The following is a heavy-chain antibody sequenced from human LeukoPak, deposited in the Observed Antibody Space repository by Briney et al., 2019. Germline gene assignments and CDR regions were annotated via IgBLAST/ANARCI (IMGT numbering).Heavy chain of an antibody. J-gene: IGHJ4*02. CDR1: GGTFSSYA. CDR3: ARDFLDHGDYDGVDY. Sequence: SVKVSCKASGGTFSSYAFSWVRQAPGQGLEWMGGIIPIFGTANYAQKFQGRVTITADESTSTAYMELSSLRSEDTAVYYCARDFLDHGDYDGVDYWGQGTLVTVSS. CDR2: IIPIFGTA. D-gene: IGHD4-17*01. V-gene: IGHV1-69*01.